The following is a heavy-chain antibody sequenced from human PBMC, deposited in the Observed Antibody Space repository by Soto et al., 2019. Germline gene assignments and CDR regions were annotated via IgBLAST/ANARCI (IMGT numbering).Heavy chain of an antibody. J-gene: IGHJ4*02. CDR1: GGSISSGDYY. Sequence: QVQLQESGPGLVKPSQTLSLTCTVSGGSISSGDYYWSWIRQPPGKGLEWIGYIYYSGSTYYNPSLKSRVTISVDTSKNQFSLKLSSVTAADTAVYYCARAGSDFVFGGVIVGTFDYWGQGTLVTVSS. CDR2: IYYSGST. CDR3: ARAGSDFVFGGVIVGTFDY. D-gene: IGHD3-16*02. V-gene: IGHV4-30-4*01.